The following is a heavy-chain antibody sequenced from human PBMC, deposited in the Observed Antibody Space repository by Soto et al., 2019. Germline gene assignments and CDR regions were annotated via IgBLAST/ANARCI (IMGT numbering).Heavy chain of an antibody. V-gene: IGHV4-31*03. J-gene: IGHJ6*02. D-gene: IGHD1-1*01. CDR1: GVSMTFGDQY. CDR2: INHRGSL. Sequence: QVQLQESGPGLVKPSQTLSLTCTVTGVSMTFGDQYWTWIRQRPGEGLEWFGYINHRGSLYYNPSIQSRVSMTVDTSKNQFSLNLSSVTAADTAVYYCARELPQRQGRNMDVWGQGTTVTVSS. CDR3: ARELPQRQGRNMDV.